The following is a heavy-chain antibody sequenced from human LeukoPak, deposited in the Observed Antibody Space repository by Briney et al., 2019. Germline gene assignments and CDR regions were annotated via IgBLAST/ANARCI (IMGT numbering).Heavy chain of an antibody. CDR3: ARGKLLWFGEGYGMDV. D-gene: IGHD3-10*01. CDR1: GFTVSSNY. J-gene: IGHJ6*04. CDR2: IYSGGST. Sequence: GGSLRLSCAASGFTVSSNYMSWVRQAPGKGLEWVSVIYSGGSTYYADSVKGRFTISRDKSKNTLYLQMNSLRAEDTAVYYCARGKLLWFGEGYGMDVWGKGTTVTVSS. V-gene: IGHV3-53*01.